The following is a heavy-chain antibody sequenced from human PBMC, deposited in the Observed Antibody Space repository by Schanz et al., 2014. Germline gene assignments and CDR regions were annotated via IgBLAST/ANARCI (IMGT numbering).Heavy chain of an antibody. CDR3: AKDHFGHYDSSGCSDCYYYGMDV. D-gene: IGHD3-22*01. CDR1: GFTVSSNY. V-gene: IGHV3-74*01. Sequence: EVQLVESGGGLVQPGGSLRLSCAASGFTVSSNYMSWVRQAPGKGLEWVSRTSNDGSFTTFADSVKGRFTISRDNAKNTLFLQVNSLRAEDTAVYYCAKDHFGHYDSSGCSDCYYYGMDVWGQGTTVTVSS. J-gene: IGHJ6*02. CDR2: TSNDGSFT.